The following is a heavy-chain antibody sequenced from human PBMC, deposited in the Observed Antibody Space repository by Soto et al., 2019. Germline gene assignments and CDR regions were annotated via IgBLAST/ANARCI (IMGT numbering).Heavy chain of an antibody. D-gene: IGHD3-10*01. CDR3: ARHEYYASGSYY. CDR2: IYNIGRT. CDR1: GSISTYY. Sequence: PSETLSLTCTVGSISTYYWNWIRQPPGKGLEWIGSIYNIGRTYYNPSLKSRVTMSVDTSKNQFSLKLNSVTAADTAGYCCARHEYYASGSYYWGQGTLVTVSS. J-gene: IGHJ4*01. V-gene: IGHV4-59*08.